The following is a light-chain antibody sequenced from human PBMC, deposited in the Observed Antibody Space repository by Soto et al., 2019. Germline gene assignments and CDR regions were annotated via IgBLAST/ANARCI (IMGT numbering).Light chain of an antibody. V-gene: IGKV3-15*01. CDR3: QQYNNWPPWT. Sequence: EIVMTQSPATLSVSPGERATLSCRASQSVSSFLAWYQQKPGQAPRLLIYDTSTRATGIPARFSGSGSGTEFPLTISSLQSEDFAVYYCQQYNNWPPWTFGQGTKVEIK. CDR1: QSVSSF. J-gene: IGKJ1*01. CDR2: DTS.